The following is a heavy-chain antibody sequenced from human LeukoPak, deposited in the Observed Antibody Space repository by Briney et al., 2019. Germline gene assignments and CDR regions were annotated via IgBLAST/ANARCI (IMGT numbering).Heavy chain of an antibody. CDR3: TRSPEGRPIDY. V-gene: IGHV3-7*01. D-gene: IGHD3-10*01. Sequence: PGGSLRLSCATSGFSFTNYWMNWVRQAPGKGLEWVAHIKQDGSEKYYVDSMKGRITISRDNAKNSVYLQMNSPRVEDTAVYYCTRSPEGRPIDYWGQGTLVTVSS. CDR2: IKQDGSEK. J-gene: IGHJ4*02. CDR1: GFSFTNYW.